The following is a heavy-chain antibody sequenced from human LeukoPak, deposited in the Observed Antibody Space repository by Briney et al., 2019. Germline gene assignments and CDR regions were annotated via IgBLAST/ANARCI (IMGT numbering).Heavy chain of an antibody. D-gene: IGHD4/OR15-4a*01. CDR1: GFTFSSYA. Sequence: PGGSLRLSCAASGFTFSSYAMSWVRQAPGKGLEWVSAISGSGGSTYYADSVEGRFTISRDNSKNTLYLQMNSLRAEDTAVYYCARRVGGNYLTYFDYWAQGTLVTVSS. J-gene: IGHJ4*02. CDR3: ARRVGGNYLTYFDY. CDR2: ISGSGGST. V-gene: IGHV3-23*01.